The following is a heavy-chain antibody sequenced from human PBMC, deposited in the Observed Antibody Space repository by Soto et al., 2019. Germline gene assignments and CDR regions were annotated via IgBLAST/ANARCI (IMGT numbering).Heavy chain of an antibody. J-gene: IGHJ4*02. V-gene: IGHV3-73*01. CDR2: IRSKPNNYAT. CDR1: GFTFSGSA. CDR3: TLHGCSGGNCQDY. D-gene: IGHD2-15*01. Sequence: EVQLVESGGGLVQPGGSLRLSCAASGFTFSGSAMYWVRQASGKGLEWVGRIRSKPNNYATAYAASVRGRFTISRDDSKSTAYLQMNSLKTEDTAVYYCTLHGCSGGNCQDYWGQGTLVTVSS.